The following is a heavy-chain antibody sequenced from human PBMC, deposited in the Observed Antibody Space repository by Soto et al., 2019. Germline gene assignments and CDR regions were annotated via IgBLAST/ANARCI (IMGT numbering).Heavy chain of an antibody. CDR2: IKQDGSEK. CDR1: GFTFSSYW. Sequence: EVQLVESGGGLVQPGGSLRLSCAASGFTFSSYWMSWVRQAPGKGLEWVANIKQDGSEKYYVDPVKGRFTISRDNAKNSLYLQMNSLRAEDTAVYYCASRDITMVRGVYYYYGMDVWGQGTTVTVSS. CDR3: ASRDITMVRGVYYYYGMDV. D-gene: IGHD3-10*01. V-gene: IGHV3-7*05. J-gene: IGHJ6*02.